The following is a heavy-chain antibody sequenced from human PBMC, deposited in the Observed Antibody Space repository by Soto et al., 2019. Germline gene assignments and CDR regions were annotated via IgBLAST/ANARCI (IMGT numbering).Heavy chain of an antibody. CDR3: AHRPDDSGYFDY. Sequence: GPTLVNPTQTLTLPCSFSGFSLSSTGVGVGWIRQPPGKALEWVALIYWNDDKRYRPSLRSRLTIPKDTSKNQVFLTVTNTDPVDTATYYCAHRPDDSGYFDYWGQGAMVTVSS. CDR2: IYWNDDK. J-gene: IGHJ4*02. D-gene: IGHD3-22*01. CDR1: GFSLSSTGVG. V-gene: IGHV2-5*01.